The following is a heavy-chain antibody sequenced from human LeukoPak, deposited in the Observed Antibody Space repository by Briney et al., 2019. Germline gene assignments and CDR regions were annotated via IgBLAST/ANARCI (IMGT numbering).Heavy chain of an antibody. J-gene: IGHJ6*03. Sequence: ASVKVSCKASGYIFTNYGITWVRQAPGQGLEWMGWISGYNGNTNYAQKLQGRVTMTTDTSTSTAYMELRSLRSDDTAVYYCARGRPSSSWYYYYYYMDVWGKGTTVTVSS. D-gene: IGHD6-13*01. V-gene: IGHV1-18*01. CDR3: ARGRPSSSWYYYYYYMDV. CDR2: ISGYNGNT. CDR1: GYIFTNYG.